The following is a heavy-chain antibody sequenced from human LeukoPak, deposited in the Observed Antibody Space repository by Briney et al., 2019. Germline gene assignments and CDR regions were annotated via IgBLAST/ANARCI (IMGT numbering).Heavy chain of an antibody. CDR2: ISYDGSNK. CDR3: AYDWGLIAASFDY. Sequence: GGSLRLSCAASGFTFSSYGMHWVRQAPGKGLEWVAVISYDGSNKYYADSVKGRFTISRDNSKNTLYLQMNSLRAEDKPLYYCAYDWGLIAASFDYWGQGTLVTVSS. V-gene: IGHV3-30*03. J-gene: IGHJ4*02. CDR1: GFTFSSYG. D-gene: IGHD3-16*01.